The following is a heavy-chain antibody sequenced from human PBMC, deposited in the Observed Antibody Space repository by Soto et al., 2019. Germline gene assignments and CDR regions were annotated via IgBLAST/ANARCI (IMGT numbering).Heavy chain of an antibody. CDR3: ARRGYYPPFDYGMDV. J-gene: IGHJ6*02. CDR2: ISSSSSYI. Sequence: PGGSLRLSCAASGFTFSSYSMNWVRQAPGKGLEWVSSISSSSSYIYYADSVKGRFTISRDNAKNSLYLQMNSLRAEDTAVYYCARRGYYPPFDYGMDVWGQGTTVTVSS. V-gene: IGHV3-21*01. CDR1: GFTFSSYS. D-gene: IGHD3-22*01.